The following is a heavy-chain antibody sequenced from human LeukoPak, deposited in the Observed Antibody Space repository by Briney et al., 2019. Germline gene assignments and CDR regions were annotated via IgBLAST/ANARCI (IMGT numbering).Heavy chain of an antibody. CDR1: GFTFSSYG. D-gene: IGHD2-15*01. V-gene: IGHV3-23*01. CDR3: AKKRSSGGATQFDY. J-gene: IGHJ4*02. Sequence: GGSLRLSCVASGFTFSSYGMSWVRQAPGKGLEWVSSTSGSGDDTYYADSVKGRFTLSRDNSKNTLYLQMNSLGADDTAVYYCAKKRSSGGATQFDYWGQGTLVTVSS. CDR2: TSGSGDDT.